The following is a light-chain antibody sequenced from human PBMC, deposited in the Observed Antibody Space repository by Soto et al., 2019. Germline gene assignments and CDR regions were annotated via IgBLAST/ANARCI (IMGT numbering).Light chain of an antibody. CDR2: DVS. CDR1: HHVNKY. CDR3: QHHDVAPYT. J-gene: IGKJ2*01. Sequence: DIQMTQSPSSLSASVGDRVSITCQASHHVNKYLTWYQQKPGKAPNLLIYDVSKLKTGVASRFSGSGSGTQFTVTITNLQPEDFATYYCQHHDVAPYTFGQGTRLDIK. V-gene: IGKV1-33*01.